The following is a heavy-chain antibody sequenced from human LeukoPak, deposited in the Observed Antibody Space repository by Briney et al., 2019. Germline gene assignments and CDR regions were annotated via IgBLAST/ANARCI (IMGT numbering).Heavy chain of an antibody. CDR2: IYYSGST. D-gene: IGHD3-22*01. CDR3: ARSSPYYYDSSGSLDY. J-gene: IGHJ4*02. Sequence: SETLSLTCTFSGGSISSSDYYWGWIRQPPGKGLEWIGSIYYSGSTSYNPSLKSRVTISVDTSKNQFSLKLSSVTAADTAVYYCARSSPYYYDSSGSLDYWGQGTLVTVSS. V-gene: IGHV4-39*01. CDR1: GGSISSSDYY.